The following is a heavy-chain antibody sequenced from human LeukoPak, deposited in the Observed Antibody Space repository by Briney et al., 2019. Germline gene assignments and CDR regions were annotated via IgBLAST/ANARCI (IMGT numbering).Heavy chain of an antibody. CDR1: GFSFRDYW. Sequence: GGSLRLSCAASGFSFRDYWMSWVRQAPGKGLEWVANIKQDGSEKYYVDSVKGRFTISRDNAKNSLYLQMNSLRAEDTAVYYCARDLEPSLVAVYYYYGMDVWGQGTTVTVSS. CDR2: IKQDGSEK. D-gene: IGHD5-12*01. CDR3: ARDLEPSLVAVYYYYGMDV. V-gene: IGHV3-7*01. J-gene: IGHJ6*02.